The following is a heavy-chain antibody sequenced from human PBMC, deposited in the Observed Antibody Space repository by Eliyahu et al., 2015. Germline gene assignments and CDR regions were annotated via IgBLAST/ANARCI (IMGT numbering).Heavy chain of an antibody. D-gene: IGHD3-10*01. CDR1: GGSISXGGYS. CDR2: IYXSGST. V-gene: IGHV4-30-2*01. Sequence: QLQLQESGSGLVKPSQTLSLTCAVSGGSISXGGYSWSWIRQPPGKGLEWIGYIYXSGSTYYNPSLKSRVTISVDRSKNQFSLKLSSVTAADTAVYYCARYGSGQNWFDPWGQGTLVTVSS. CDR3: ARYGSGQNWFDP. J-gene: IGHJ5*02.